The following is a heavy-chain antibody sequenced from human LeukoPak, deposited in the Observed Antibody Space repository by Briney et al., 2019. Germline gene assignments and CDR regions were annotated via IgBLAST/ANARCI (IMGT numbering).Heavy chain of an antibody. Sequence: PGWSLRLPCAASGFTFTNHAMAWVRLAPGKGLEWVSTLSDSGASTYYADSVKGRFTISRDNSRNTMYLQMDSLRDDDTGVYFCARTPSRDGYSHIDFWGQGALVTVSS. CDR1: GFTFTNHA. CDR2: LSDSGAST. CDR3: ARTPSRDGYSHIDF. V-gene: IGHV3-23*01. J-gene: IGHJ4*02. D-gene: IGHD5-24*01.